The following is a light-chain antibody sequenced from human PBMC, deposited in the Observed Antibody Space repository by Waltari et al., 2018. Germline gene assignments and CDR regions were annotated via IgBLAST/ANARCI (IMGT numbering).Light chain of an antibody. CDR2: EVS. J-gene: IGLJ3*02. Sequence: QSALTQPASVSGSPGQSITISCTGTSSEIGSYNYVPWYRPHPCKAPKPIIYEVSTRPSRVSNRVSGAKSGNTASLSISWLQAEDEADYYCNSYTSSSTLVFGGGTKLTVL. CDR3: NSYTSSSTLV. CDR1: SSEIGSYNY. V-gene: IGLV2-14*03.